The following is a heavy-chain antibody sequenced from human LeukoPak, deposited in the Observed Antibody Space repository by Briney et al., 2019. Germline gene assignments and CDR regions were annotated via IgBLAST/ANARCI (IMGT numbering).Heavy chain of an antibody. CDR3: GRFRYESSGYGPPWIDF. CDR2: IDTNSGNP. D-gene: IGHD3-22*01. CDR1: GYTLTSHP. Sequence: ASAKVSCKASGYTLTSHPLNWVRQAPGQGLESIGWIDTNSGNPTNGQGFTGRFVLSLDTSVNMAYMEISGLKAEDTAVYYCGRFRYESSGYGPPWIDFWGQGTLVTVSS. V-gene: IGHV7-4-1*04. J-gene: IGHJ4*02.